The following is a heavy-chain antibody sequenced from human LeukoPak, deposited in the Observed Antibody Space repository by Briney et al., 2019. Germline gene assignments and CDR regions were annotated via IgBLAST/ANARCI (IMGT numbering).Heavy chain of an antibody. D-gene: IGHD5-24*01. Sequence: ASVKVSWKSFGYTFTSNYMHWGGKPAGKGPRGLGVFSPSGASTTYAQTFQGRFTLTRDMSTCTDYLELSSLRSEDTAVYYCARGNSVRDEAWWFSPWGQGTLVTVSS. CDR3: ARGNSVRDEAWWFSP. CDR1: GYTFTSNY. J-gene: IGHJ5*02. CDR2: FSPSGAST. V-gene: IGHV1-46*01.